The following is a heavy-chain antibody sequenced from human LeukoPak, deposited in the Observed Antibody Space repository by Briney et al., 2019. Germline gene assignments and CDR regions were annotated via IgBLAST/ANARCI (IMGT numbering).Heavy chain of an antibody. CDR2: IWYDGSNK. CDR1: GFTFSSYG. Sequence: GGSLRLSCAASGFTFSSYGMHWVRQAPGKGLEWVAVIWYDGSNKYYADSVKGRFTISRDNSKNTLYLQMNSLRAEDTAVYYCARDHTPSDYYGSGSYYSLGYWGQGTLVTVSS. CDR3: ARDHTPSDYYGSGSYYSLGY. J-gene: IGHJ4*02. V-gene: IGHV3-33*01. D-gene: IGHD3-10*01.